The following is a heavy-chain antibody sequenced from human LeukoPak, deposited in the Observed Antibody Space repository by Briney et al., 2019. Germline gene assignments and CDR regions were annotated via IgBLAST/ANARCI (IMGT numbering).Heavy chain of an antibody. CDR3: TKTNTYTSGWYLNY. CDR2: ISGSGDTA. Sequence: GGSLRLSCAASGFTFNNYAMNWVRQAPVKELEWVSGISGSGDTAYYADSVKGRFTISRDNSKNTPYLQMNSLRAEDTAVYYCTKTNTYTSGWYLNYWGQGTLVTVSS. V-gene: IGHV3-23*01. CDR1: GFTFNNYA. J-gene: IGHJ4*02. D-gene: IGHD6-19*01.